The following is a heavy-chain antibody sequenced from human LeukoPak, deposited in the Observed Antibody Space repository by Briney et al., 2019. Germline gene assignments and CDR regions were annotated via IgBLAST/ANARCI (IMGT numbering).Heavy chain of an antibody. J-gene: IGHJ4*02. CDR2: ISDSGGST. V-gene: IGHV3-23*01. Sequence: ETGGSLRLSCAASGFTFSSYAMHWVRQAPGKGLEWVAGISDSGGSTNYADSVKGRFTISRDNPKNTLYLQMNSLRAEDTAVYFCAKRGVVIRVILVGFHKEAYYFDSWGQGALVTVSS. CDR1: GFTFSSYA. CDR3: AKRGVVIRVILVGFHKEAYYFDS. D-gene: IGHD3-22*01.